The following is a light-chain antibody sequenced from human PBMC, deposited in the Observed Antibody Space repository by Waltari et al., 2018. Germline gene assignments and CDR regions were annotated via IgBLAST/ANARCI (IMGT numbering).Light chain of an antibody. V-gene: IGLV4-69*01. CDR3: ETGGHGTWV. J-gene: IGLJ3*02. CDR1: SGHSSNV. Sequence: QLVVTQSPSASAPLGASVKLTCTLSSGHSSNVIAWLQQRPEKGPRYLMKVNRDGSHSKGDEIPARFSGSSSGAERYLTISSLQSDDEADYYCETGGHGTWVFGGGTKLTVL. CDR2: VNRDGSH.